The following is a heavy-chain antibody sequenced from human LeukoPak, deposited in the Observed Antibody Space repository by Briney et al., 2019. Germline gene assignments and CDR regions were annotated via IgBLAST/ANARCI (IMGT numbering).Heavy chain of an antibody. V-gene: IGHV1-24*01. J-gene: IGHJ5*02. CDR2: FDPEDGVT. CDR3: ATFFGFWGDYGDHITPTAFAP. D-gene: IGHD4-17*01. Sequence: ASVKVSCKVAGYTLTELSMHWVGQAPGKGGRWMGGFDPEDGVTIYAQKFQGRVTMTEDTSTDKAYVELRSLRSEDTAVYYCATFFGFWGDYGDHITPTAFAPWGQGTLVTVSS. CDR1: GYTLTELS.